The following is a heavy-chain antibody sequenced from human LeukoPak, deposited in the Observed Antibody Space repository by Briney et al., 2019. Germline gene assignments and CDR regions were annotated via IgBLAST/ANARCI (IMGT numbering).Heavy chain of an antibody. V-gene: IGHV3-21*01. CDR1: GFTFNTYA. CDR2: ISSSSSYI. Sequence: GGSLRLSCAASGFTFNTYAMNWVRQAPGKGLEWVSSISSSSSYIYYADSVKGRFTISRDNAKNSLYLQMNSLRAEDTAVYYCARELPLYGSGSYYDAFDIWGQGTMVTVSS. J-gene: IGHJ3*02. D-gene: IGHD3-10*01. CDR3: ARELPLYGSGSYYDAFDI.